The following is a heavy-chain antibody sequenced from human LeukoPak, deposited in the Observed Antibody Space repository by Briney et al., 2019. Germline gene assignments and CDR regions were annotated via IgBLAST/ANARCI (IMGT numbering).Heavy chain of an antibody. CDR3: ARDRYCTNGVCYQYY. V-gene: IGHV1-69*05. J-gene: IGHJ4*02. D-gene: IGHD2-8*01. CDR2: IIPIFGTA. Sequence: KVSCKASGGTFSSYAISWVRQAPGQGLEWMGGIIPIFGTANYAQKFQGRVTITTDESTSTAYMELSSLRSEDTAVYYCARDRYCTNGVCYQYYWGQGTLVTVSS. CDR1: GGTFSSYA.